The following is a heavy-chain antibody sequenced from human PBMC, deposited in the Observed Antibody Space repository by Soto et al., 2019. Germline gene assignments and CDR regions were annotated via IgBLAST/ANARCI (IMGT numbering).Heavy chain of an antibody. CDR1: GGSFSDYA. V-gene: IGHV1-69*01. Sequence: QVQLVQSGAEVKKPGSSVKISCKAFGGSFSDYAISWVRQAPGQGLEWMGGIIPIFGTPNYAQKFQDRVTFTAHESTNTAYMELSRLTSEDTAVYYCARDRALSGWFYLDLWGQGTQVTVSS. D-gene: IGHD6-19*01. CDR3: ARDRALSGWFYLDL. CDR2: IIPIFGTP. J-gene: IGHJ4*02.